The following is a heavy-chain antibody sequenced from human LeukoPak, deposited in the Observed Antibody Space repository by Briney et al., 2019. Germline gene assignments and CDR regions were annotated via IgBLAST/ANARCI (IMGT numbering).Heavy chain of an antibody. V-gene: IGHV3-23*01. Sequence: GGSLRLSCAASGFTFSSYAMSWVRQAPGKGLEWVSAISGSGGSTYYADSVKGRFTISRDNSQNTLYLQMNSLRAEDTAVYYCAKGVVPAASTYYYYYYGMDVWGKGTTVTVSS. CDR1: GFTFSSYA. J-gene: IGHJ6*04. D-gene: IGHD2-2*01. CDR2: ISGSGGST. CDR3: AKGVVPAASTYYYYYYGMDV.